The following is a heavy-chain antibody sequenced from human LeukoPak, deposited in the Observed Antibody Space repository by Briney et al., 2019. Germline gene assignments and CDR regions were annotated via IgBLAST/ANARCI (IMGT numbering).Heavy chain of an antibody. CDR1: GFNLSNYA. V-gene: IGHV3-23*01. CDR2: ISGSAGHT. Sequence: PGGSLRLSCAASGFNLSNYAMSWVRQAPGRGLECVSDISGSAGHTSYAESVKGRFTVARDNSKNTLYLQMNSLRAEDTAVYYCARARGIVGATFDYWGQGTLVTVSS. D-gene: IGHD1-26*01. J-gene: IGHJ4*02. CDR3: ARARGIVGATFDY.